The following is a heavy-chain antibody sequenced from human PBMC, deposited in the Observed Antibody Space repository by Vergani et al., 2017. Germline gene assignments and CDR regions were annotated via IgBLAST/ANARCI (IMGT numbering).Heavy chain of an antibody. Sequence: QVQLQESGPGLVKPSETLSLTCAVSGYSISSGYYWGWIRQPPGKGLEWIGSIYHIGSTYYNPSLKSRVTISVDTSKNQFSLKLSSVTAADTAVYYCAREAYDYVWGSYPPYWGQGTLVTVSS. J-gene: IGHJ4*02. CDR1: GYSISSGYY. CDR2: IYHIGST. D-gene: IGHD3-16*02. V-gene: IGHV4-38-2*02. CDR3: AREAYDYVWGSYPPY.